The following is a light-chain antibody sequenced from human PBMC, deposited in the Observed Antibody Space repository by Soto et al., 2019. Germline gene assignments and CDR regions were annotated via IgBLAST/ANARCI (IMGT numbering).Light chain of an antibody. CDR1: QSISSY. CDR2: AAS. Sequence: DIQMTQSPSSLSASVGDRVTITCRASQSISSYLNWYQQKPGKATKLLIYAASSLQSGVPSRFSGSGSGTDFTLTISSLQPEDFATYYCQQSYSTPPSFGQGTTLEIK. CDR3: QQSYSTPPS. J-gene: IGKJ2*01. V-gene: IGKV1-39*01.